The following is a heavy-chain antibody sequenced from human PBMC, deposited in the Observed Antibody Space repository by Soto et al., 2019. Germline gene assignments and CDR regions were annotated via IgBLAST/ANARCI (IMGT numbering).Heavy chain of an antibody. CDR3: ARAPGETGTTDYYYYYGMDV. CDR1: GYTFTGYY. Sequence: GASVKVSCKASGYTFTGYYMHWVRQAPGQGLEWMGWINPNSGGTNYAQRFQGWVTMTRDTSISTAYMELSRLRSDDTAVYYCARAPGETGTTDYYYYYGMDVWGQGTTVTVS. J-gene: IGHJ6*02. D-gene: IGHD1-1*01. CDR2: INPNSGGT. V-gene: IGHV1-2*04.